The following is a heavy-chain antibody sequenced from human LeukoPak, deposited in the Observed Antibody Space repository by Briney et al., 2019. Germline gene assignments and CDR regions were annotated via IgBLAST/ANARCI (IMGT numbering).Heavy chain of an antibody. CDR1: GFTFSSYS. V-gene: IGHV3-48*01. CDR3: ASGPPFLKYFEY. CDR2: VSSSGSNI. D-gene: IGHD3-3*01. Sequence: PGGSLRLSCAASGFTFSSYSMNWVRQAPGKGLEWVSYVSSSGSNIYYADSVKGRFTISRDDSNNALYLQMHSLRAEDTALYYCASGPPFLKYFEYWGQGTLVTVSS. J-gene: IGHJ4*02.